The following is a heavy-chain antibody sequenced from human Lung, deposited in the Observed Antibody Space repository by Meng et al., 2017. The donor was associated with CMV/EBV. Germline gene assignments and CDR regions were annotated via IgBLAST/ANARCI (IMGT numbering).Heavy chain of an antibody. V-gene: IGHV1-8*01. Sequence: ASVKVSCKASGYTFSNYDIIWVRQASGQGLEWVGWMNPNRGNTAYAQKFQGRVTMTRDTSTSIAYMELSSLRSGDTAVYYCARGQVQCSTINCHDYRFSGMDVWGQGTTVPSP. CDR2: MNPNRGNT. CDR1: GYTFSNYD. CDR3: ARGQVQCSTINCHDYRFSGMDV. J-gene: IGHJ6*02. D-gene: IGHD2/OR15-2a*01.